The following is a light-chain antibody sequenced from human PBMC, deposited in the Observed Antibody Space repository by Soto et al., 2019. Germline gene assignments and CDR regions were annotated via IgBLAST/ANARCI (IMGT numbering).Light chain of an antibody. CDR3: QQYNNWPSWT. V-gene: IGKV3-15*01. CDR1: QRSSSK. Sequence: IRMTQSLATLSVCQEERATLSSRASQRSSSKLAWYQQKPGQAPTLLIFGASSTATGIPARCSGSGSATEFTLPISSLQSEDFAVYYCQQYNNWPSWTFGQGTKVDIK. CDR2: GAS. J-gene: IGKJ1*01.